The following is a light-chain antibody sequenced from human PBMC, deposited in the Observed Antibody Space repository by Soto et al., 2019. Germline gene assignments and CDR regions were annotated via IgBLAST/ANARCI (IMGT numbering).Light chain of an antibody. CDR1: QSVSSSF. J-gene: IGKJ4*01. CDR2: GAS. V-gene: IGKV3-20*01. CDR3: QQYDSSPLT. Sequence: EIVLTQSPGTLSLSPGERSTLSCRASQSVSSSFLAWYQHKPGQAPRLLIYGASSRATGIPDRFSVSGSGTNFTLTISRLEPEDVAVYYCQQYDSSPLTFGGGTKVEIK.